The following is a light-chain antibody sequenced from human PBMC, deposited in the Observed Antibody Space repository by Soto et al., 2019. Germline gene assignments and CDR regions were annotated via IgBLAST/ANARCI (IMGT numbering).Light chain of an antibody. Sequence: DIQMTQSPSTLSASVGDRVTITCRASQSINSWLAWYQQKPGKAPKLLISMASSLESGVPSRFSGSGSGTEFTLTISSMQPDDFATHYCQQYNSYPWTFGQGTKVEIK. CDR3: QQYNSYPWT. CDR2: MAS. J-gene: IGKJ1*01. CDR1: QSINSW. V-gene: IGKV1-5*03.